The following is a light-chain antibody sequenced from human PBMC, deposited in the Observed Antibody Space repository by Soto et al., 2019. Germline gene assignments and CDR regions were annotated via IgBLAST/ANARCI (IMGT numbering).Light chain of an antibody. V-gene: IGLV2-14*03. CDR3: SSYTSSTSYV. CDR1: SSDVGGYKS. Sequence: QSALTQPASVSGSPGQSITISCTGTSSDVGGYKSVSWYQQHPGKAPKLMIYDVSNRPSGVSSRFSGSRSGNTASLTISGLQPEDEADYYCSSYTSSTSYVFGTGTKLTVL. J-gene: IGLJ1*01. CDR2: DVS.